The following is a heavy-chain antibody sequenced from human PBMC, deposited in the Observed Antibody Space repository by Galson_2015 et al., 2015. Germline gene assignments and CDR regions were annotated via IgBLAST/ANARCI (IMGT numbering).Heavy chain of an antibody. V-gene: IGHV5-51*01. CDR2: IYPGDSNT. Sequence: QSGAEVKKPGESLKISCKGSGYDFPGYWIAWVRQVPGKGLEWMGIIYPGDSNTQYSPSFQGQVTISADKSITTTYLQWSSLEASDTAIYYCARDRSGGASDIWGQGTMVSVSS. CDR3: ARDRSGGASDI. D-gene: IGHD3-10*01. J-gene: IGHJ3*02. CDR1: GYDFPGYW.